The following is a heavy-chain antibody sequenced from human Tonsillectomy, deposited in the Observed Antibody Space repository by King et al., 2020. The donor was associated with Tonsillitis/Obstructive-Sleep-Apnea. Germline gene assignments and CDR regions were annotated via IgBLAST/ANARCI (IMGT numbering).Heavy chain of an antibody. Sequence: VQLQQWGAGLLKPSETLSLTCAVYGGSFSDYDWSWVRQPPGKGLEWIGVINHTGSTNYNPSLKSRLTISVDTSKNQFSLKLSSVTAADTAVYYCARDTYYYYGSRSYNRNLFDYWGQGTLVTVSS. CDR2: INHTGST. CDR1: GGSFSDYD. V-gene: IGHV4-34*01. J-gene: IGHJ4*02. D-gene: IGHD3-10*01. CDR3: ARDTYYYYGSRSYNRNLFDY.